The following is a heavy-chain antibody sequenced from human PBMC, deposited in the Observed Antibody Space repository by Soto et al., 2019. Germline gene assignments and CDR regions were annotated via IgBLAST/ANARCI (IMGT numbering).Heavy chain of an antibody. CDR3: ARSQRRREGSYYYGMDV. D-gene: IGHD2-2*01. V-gene: IGHV4-31*03. Sequence: SETLSLTCTVSGGSISSGGYYWSWIRQHPGKGLEWIGYIYYSGSTYYNPSLKSRVTISVDTSKNQFSLKLSSVTAADTAVYYCARSQRRREGSYYYGMDVWGQGTTVTVSS. CDR2: IYYSGST. CDR1: GGSISSGGYY. J-gene: IGHJ6*02.